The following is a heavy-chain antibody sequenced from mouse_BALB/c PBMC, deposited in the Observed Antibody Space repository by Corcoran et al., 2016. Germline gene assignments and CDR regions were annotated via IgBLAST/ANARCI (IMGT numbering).Heavy chain of an antibody. Sequence: QIQLVQSGPELKKPGETVKISCKASGYTFTNYGMNWVKQAPGKGLKWMGWINTYTGEPTYADDFKGRFAFSLETSASTAYLQINNLKNEDTATYFCARSYGSSWFAYCGQGTLVTVS. CDR1: GYTFTNYG. D-gene: IGHD1-1*01. J-gene: IGHJ3*01. CDR2: INTYTGEP. V-gene: IGHV9-3-1*01. CDR3: ARSYGSSWFAY.